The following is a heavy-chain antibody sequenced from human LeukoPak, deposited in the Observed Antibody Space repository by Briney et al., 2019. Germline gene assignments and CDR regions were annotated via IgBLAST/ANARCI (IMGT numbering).Heavy chain of an antibody. V-gene: IGHV4-59*01. CDR2: IYYSGST. Sequence: SETLSLTCTVSGGSISSYYWSWIRQPPGKGLEWVGYIYYSGSTNYNPSLKSRVTISVDTSKNQFSLKLSFVTAADTAVYYCARPRHYYYYMDVWGKGTTVTVSS. J-gene: IGHJ6*03. CDR1: GGSISSYY. CDR3: ARPRHYYYYMDV.